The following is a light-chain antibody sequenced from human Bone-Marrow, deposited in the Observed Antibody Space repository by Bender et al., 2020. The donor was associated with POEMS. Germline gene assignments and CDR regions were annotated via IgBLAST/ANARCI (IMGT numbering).Light chain of an antibody. CDR2: SDN. V-gene: IGLV1-44*01. CDR3: AAWDAGLSGWV. Sequence: QSVLTQPPSASETPGQRVTISCSGSNSNIGTNAVNWYQQFPGTAPKLLIYSDNQRPSGVPDRFYAFKSGTSASLAISGLQSEDEADYYCAAWDAGLSGWVFGGGTKLTVL. J-gene: IGLJ3*02. CDR1: NSNIGTNA.